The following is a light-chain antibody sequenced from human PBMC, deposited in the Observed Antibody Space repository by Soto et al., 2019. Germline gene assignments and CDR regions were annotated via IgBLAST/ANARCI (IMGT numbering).Light chain of an antibody. CDR3: QQYNSYSRT. J-gene: IGKJ1*01. Sequence: DIQMTQSPSTQSASVGDRVTINCRASQSVNKWLAWFQQKPGKVPKLLIFDASTLQTGVPSRFGGGGSGTEFTLTISGLQPDDFATYYCQQYNSYSRTFGQGTKVDIK. CDR2: DAS. V-gene: IGKV1-5*01. CDR1: QSVNKW.